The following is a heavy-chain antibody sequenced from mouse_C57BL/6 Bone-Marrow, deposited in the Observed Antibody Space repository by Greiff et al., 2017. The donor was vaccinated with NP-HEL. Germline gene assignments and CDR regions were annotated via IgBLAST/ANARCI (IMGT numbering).Heavy chain of an antibody. V-gene: IGHV1-81*01. CDR2: IYTRSGNT. CDR3: ARSEDGGAWFAY. Sequence: VQLQQSGAELARPGASVKLSCKASGYTFTSYGISWVKQRTGQGLEWIGEIYTRSGNTYYNEKLKGKATLTADKSSSTAYMELRSLTSEDSAVYFCARSEDGGAWFAYWGQGTLVTVSA. J-gene: IGHJ3*01. CDR1: GYTFTSYG.